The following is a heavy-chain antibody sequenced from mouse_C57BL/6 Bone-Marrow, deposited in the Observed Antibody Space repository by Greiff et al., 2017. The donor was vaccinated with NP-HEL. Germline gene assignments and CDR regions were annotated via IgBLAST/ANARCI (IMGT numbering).Heavy chain of an antibody. CDR3: ARGDYDYLYYAMDY. V-gene: IGHV1-66*01. D-gene: IGHD2-4*01. CDR2: IYPGSGNT. Sequence: QVQLQQSGPELVKPGASVKISCKASGYSFTSYYIHWVKQRPGQGLEWIGWIYPGSGNTKYNEKFKGQATLTADTSSSTAYMQLSSLTSEDSAVYYCARGDYDYLYYAMDYWGQGTSVTVSS. J-gene: IGHJ4*01. CDR1: GYSFTSYY.